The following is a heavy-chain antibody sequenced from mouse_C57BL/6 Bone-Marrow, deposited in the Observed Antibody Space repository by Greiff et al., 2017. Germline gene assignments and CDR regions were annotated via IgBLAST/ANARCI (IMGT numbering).Heavy chain of an antibody. J-gene: IGHJ1*03. V-gene: IGHV1-58*01. D-gene: IGHD2-2*01. CDR2: IYIGNGYT. CDR1: GYTFTSYG. CDR3: ARSLYYGYDPYWYFDV. Sequence: EVQRVESGAELVRPGSSVKMSCKTSGYTFTSYGINWVKQRPGQGLEWIGYIYIGNGYTEYNEKFKGKATLTSYTSSSTAYMQLSSLTSEDSAIYFCARSLYYGYDPYWYFDVWGTGTTVTVSS.